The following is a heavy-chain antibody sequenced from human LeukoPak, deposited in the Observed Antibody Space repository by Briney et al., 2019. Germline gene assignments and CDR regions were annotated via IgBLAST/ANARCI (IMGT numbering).Heavy chain of an antibody. CDR2: ISFDGSKK. CDR1: GFTFSSDA. Sequence: GGSLRLSCAASGFTFSSDAMYWVRQAPGKGLEWVAVISFDGSKKYYADSVKGRFTISRDNSKNTLYLHINSLRAEDTAVYYCARDRGGNSYFDYWGQGTLVTVSS. J-gene: IGHJ4*02. V-gene: IGHV3-30-3*01. CDR3: ARDRGGNSYFDY. D-gene: IGHD1-1*01.